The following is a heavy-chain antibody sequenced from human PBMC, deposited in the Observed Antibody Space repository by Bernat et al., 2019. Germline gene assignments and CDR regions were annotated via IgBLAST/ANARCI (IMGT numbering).Heavy chain of an antibody. CDR3: ARGGGEHWFDP. CDR2: IKQDGSEK. CDR1: GFTFSSYW. J-gene: IGHJ5*02. V-gene: IGHV3-7*03. Sequence: EVQLVASGGGLVQPGGSLRLSCAASGFTFSSYWMSWVRQAPGKGLEWVANIKQDGSEKYYVDHVKGRFSIARDNAKNSLYLQMNSRRAEDTAVYYCARGGGEHWFDPWGQGTLVTVSS. D-gene: IGHD3-16*01.